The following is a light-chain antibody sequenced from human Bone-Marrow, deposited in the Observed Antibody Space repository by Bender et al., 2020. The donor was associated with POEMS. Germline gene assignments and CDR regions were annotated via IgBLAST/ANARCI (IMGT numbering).Light chain of an antibody. CDR3: QVRDSSSDYWV. CDR2: DDS. Sequence: SYVLTQPPSVSVAPGQTARITCGGNNIGSKSVQWYQQKPGQAPVLVVYDDSDRPSGIPERLSGSNSGNTATLTITRVEAGDEADYYCQVRDSSSDYWVFGGGTKLTVL. J-gene: IGLJ3*02. V-gene: IGLV3-21*02. CDR1: NIGSKS.